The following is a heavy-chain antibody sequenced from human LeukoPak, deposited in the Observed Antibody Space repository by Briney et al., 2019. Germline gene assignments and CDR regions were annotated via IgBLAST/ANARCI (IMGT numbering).Heavy chain of an antibody. CDR2: IYYSGST. V-gene: IGHV4-39*07. J-gene: IGHJ5*02. D-gene: IGHD2-2*01. Sequence: SETLSLTCTVSGGSISSSSYYWGWIRQPPGKGLEWIGSIYYSGSTYYNPSLKSRVTISVDTSKNQFSLKLSSVTAADTAVYYCARVTLVGEKGKLNWFDPWGQGTLVTVSS. CDR1: GGSISSSSYY. CDR3: ARVTLVGEKGKLNWFDP.